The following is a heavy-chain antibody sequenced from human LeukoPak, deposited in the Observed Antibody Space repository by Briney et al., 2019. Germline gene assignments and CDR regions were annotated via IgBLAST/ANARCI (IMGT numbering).Heavy chain of an antibody. CDR2: ISAYNGNT. CDR1: GYTFTSYG. J-gene: IGHJ5*02. V-gene: IGHV1-18*01. D-gene: IGHD3-3*01. Sequence: ASVKVSCKASGYTFTSYGISWVRQAPGQGLEWMGWISAYNGNTNYAQKLQGRVTITTDTSTSTAYMELRSLRSDDTAVYYCATFGPGSNYDFWSGYYHWGQGTLVTVSS. CDR3: ATFGPGSNYDFWSGYYH.